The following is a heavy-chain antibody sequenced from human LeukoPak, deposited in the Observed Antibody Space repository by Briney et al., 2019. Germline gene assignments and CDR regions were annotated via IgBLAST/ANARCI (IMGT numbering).Heavy chain of an antibody. CDR2: IWYNGSNK. CDR1: GFTFSNYG. Sequence: GRSLRLSCAASGFTFSNYGMHWVRQAPGKGLEWVAGIWYNGSNKTYAASGKGRFTKSRDNSKNTLCRQMNSLRAEETAVYYCATVGGSYNYFDYWGQGTLVTVSS. V-gene: IGHV3-33*01. D-gene: IGHD1-26*01. CDR3: ATVGGSYNYFDY. J-gene: IGHJ4*02.